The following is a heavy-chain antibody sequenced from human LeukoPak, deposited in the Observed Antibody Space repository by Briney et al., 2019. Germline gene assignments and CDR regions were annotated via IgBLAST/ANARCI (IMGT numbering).Heavy chain of an antibody. CDR2: IYHSGNT. CDR3: ARDRATTTEGFYY. D-gene: IGHD1-26*01. CDR1: GYSITSDYY. Sequence: SETLSLTCSVSGYSITSDYYWGWIRQAPGKGLEWIGSIYHSGNTYYNPSPSLKSRITISVDTSKSQFSLSLGSVTAADTAIYYCARDRATTTEGFYYWGQGTLVTVSS. V-gene: IGHV4-38-2*02. J-gene: IGHJ4*02.